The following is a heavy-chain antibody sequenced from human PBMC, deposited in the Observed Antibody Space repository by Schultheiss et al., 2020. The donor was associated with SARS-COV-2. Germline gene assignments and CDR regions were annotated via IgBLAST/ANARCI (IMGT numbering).Heavy chain of an antibody. J-gene: IGHJ4*02. CDR1: GGTFSSYA. CDR3: ARAQGRWLQFPIY. CDR2: FDPEDGET. V-gene: IGHV1-8*02. Sequence: ASVKVSCKASGGTFSSYAISWVRQAPGQGLEWMGGFDPEDGETIYAQKFQGRVTMTRNTSISTAYMELSSLRSEDTAVYYCARAQGRWLQFPIYWGQGTLVTVSS. D-gene: IGHD5-24*01.